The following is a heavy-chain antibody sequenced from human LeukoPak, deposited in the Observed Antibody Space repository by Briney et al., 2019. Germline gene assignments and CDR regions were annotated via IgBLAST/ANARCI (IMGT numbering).Heavy chain of an antibody. CDR3: ARDWPGGGFDP. D-gene: IGHD3-10*01. CDR2: ISSSSSYI. CDR1: GFTFSSYS. V-gene: IGHV3-21*01. Sequence: GGSLRLSCAASGFTFSSYSMNWVRQAPGKGLEWVSSISSSSSYIYYAGSVKGRFTISRDNAKNSLYLQMNSLRAEDTAVYYCARDWPGGGFDPWGQGTLVTVSS. J-gene: IGHJ5*02.